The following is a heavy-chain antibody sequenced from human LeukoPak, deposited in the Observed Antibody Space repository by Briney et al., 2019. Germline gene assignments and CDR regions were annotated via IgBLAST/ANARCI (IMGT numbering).Heavy chain of an antibody. V-gene: IGHV3-66*01. CDR3: ARVAGQQLLNWFDP. Sequence: PGGSLRLSCAASGFTVSSNYMAWVRQAPGKGLEWVSGIYSGGSTYYADSVKGRFTISRDNSKNTLYLQMNSLRVEDTAVYYCARVAGQQLLNWFDPWGQGTLVTVSS. D-gene: IGHD6-13*01. J-gene: IGHJ5*02. CDR2: IYSGGST. CDR1: GFTVSSNY.